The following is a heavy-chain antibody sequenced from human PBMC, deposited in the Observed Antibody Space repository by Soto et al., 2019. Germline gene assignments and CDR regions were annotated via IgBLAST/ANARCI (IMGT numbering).Heavy chain of an antibody. CDR2: ISYDGSNK. V-gene: IGHV3-30*18. CDR3: AKDISLKQQPGAAVAGIVNYYGMDV. Sequence: GGSLRLSCAASGFTFSSYGMHWVRQAPGKGLEWVAVISYDGSNKYYADSVKGRFTISRDNSKNTLYLQMNSLRAEDTAVYYCAKDISLKQQPGAAVAGIVNYYGMDVWGQGTTVTVSS. D-gene: IGHD6-19*01. J-gene: IGHJ6*02. CDR1: GFTFSSYG.